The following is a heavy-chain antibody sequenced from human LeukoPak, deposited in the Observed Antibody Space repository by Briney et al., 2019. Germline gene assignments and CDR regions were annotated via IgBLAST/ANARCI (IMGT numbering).Heavy chain of an antibody. CDR1: GYTFTSYY. J-gene: IGHJ4*02. D-gene: IGHD3-22*01. CDR3: ARDALYYYDSSGYNPPGY. V-gene: IGHV1-46*01. CDR2: INPSGGST. Sequence: ASVKVSCKASGYTFTSYYMHWVRQAPGQELEWMGIINPSGGSTSYAQKFQGRVTMTRDTSTSTVYMELSSLRSEDTAVYYCARDALYYYDSSGYNPPGYWGQGTLVTVSS.